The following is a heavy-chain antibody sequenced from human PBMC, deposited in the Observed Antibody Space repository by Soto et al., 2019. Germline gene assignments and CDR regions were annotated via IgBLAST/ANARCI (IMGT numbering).Heavy chain of an antibody. J-gene: IGHJ6*02. V-gene: IGHV1-69*13. CDR1: GGTFSSYA. D-gene: IGHD5-18*01. CDR3: ASPAGGYGHYYYYYGMDV. CDR2: IIPIFGTA. Sequence: ASVKVSCKASGGTFSSYAISWVRQAPGQGLEWMGGIIPIFGTANYAQKFQGRVTITADESTSTAYMELSSLRSEDTAVYYCASPAGGYGHYYYYYGMDVWGQGTTVTVSS.